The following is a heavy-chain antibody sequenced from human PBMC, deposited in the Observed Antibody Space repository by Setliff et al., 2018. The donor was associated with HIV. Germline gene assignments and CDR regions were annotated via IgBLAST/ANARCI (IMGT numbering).Heavy chain of an antibody. CDR2: ISAENGNT. J-gene: IGHJ4*02. D-gene: IGHD6-19*01. Sequence: ASVKVSCKASGYTFTSYIINWIRQAPGQGLEWLGWISAENGNTNYAQKFQGRVIMTTDTSTSTAYMELKSLRSDDTAVYFCARDRSPTVAGTFGYWGQGTLVTVSS. CDR3: ARDRSPTVAGTFGY. V-gene: IGHV1-18*01. CDR1: GYTFTSYI.